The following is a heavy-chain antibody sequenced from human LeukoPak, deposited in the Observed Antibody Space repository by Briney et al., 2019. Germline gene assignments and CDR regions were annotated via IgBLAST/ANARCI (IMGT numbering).Heavy chain of an antibody. CDR1: GYTFTSYD. CDR3: ARGPAGPRRLRIRTYDY. V-gene: IGHV1-8*01. Sequence: ASVKVSCKASGYTFTSYDINWVRQATGQGLEWMGWMNPNSGNTGYAQKFQGRVTMTRNTSISTAYMELSSLRSEDTAVYYCARGPAGPRRLRIRTYDYWCQGTLVTVSS. CDR2: MNPNSGNT. J-gene: IGHJ4*02. D-gene: IGHD5-12*01.